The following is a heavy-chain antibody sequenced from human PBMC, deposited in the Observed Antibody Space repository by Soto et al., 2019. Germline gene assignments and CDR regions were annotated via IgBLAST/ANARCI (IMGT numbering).Heavy chain of an antibody. D-gene: IGHD2-2*02. CDR1: GFTFSSYD. V-gene: IGHV3-23*01. CDR3: AKLKGARTLYDAFDI. Sequence: EVQLLESGGGLVQPGGSLRLTCAASGFTFSSYDMSWVRQAPGRGLERVSTISSTGSTTHYADSVKGRFTISRDNSKNTLYLQMSSLRAEDTALFYCAKLKGARTLYDAFDIWGQGTMVTVSS. CDR2: ISSTGSTT. J-gene: IGHJ3*02.